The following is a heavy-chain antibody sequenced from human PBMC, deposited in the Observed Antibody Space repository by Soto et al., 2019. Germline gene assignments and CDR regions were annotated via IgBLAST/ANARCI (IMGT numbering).Heavy chain of an antibody. CDR1: GGSVSSGRYY. V-gene: IGHV4-61*01. D-gene: IGHD3-3*01. Sequence: SETLSLTCTVSGGSVSSGRYYWSWIRQPPGKGLEWIGYIYYSGSTNYNPSLKSRVTISVDTSKNQFSLKLSSVTAADTAVYYCARSGNSYDFWSGSEYYYYYYGMDVWGQGTTVTVSS. CDR3: ARSGNSYDFWSGSEYYYYYYGMDV. J-gene: IGHJ6*02. CDR2: IYYSGST.